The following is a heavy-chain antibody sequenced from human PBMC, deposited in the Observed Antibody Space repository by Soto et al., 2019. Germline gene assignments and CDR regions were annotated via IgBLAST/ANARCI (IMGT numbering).Heavy chain of an antibody. V-gene: IGHV1-18*04. CDR1: GYTFTSYG. D-gene: IGHD3-10*01. CDR2: ISAYNGNT. Sequence: QVQLVQSGAEVKKPGASVKVSCKASGYTFTSYGISWVRQAPGQGLEWMGWISAYNGNTNYAQKLQGRVTMTTDTSTSTAQQELRGPRSCQHAREYCWRDWRGFGDYFDYWGQGTLVTVSS. CDR3: WRDWRGFGDYFDY. J-gene: IGHJ4*02.